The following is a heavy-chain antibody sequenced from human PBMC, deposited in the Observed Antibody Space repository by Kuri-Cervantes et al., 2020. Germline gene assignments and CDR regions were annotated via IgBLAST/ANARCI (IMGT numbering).Heavy chain of an antibody. D-gene: IGHD6-19*01. Sequence: GGSLRLSCAASGFTFSSYDMHWVRQATGKGLEWVSAIGTAGDTYYPGSVKGRFTISRENAKNSLYLQMNSLRAGDTAVYYCARDPYSSGWYPYYYYGMDVWGQGTTVTVSS. J-gene: IGHJ6*02. V-gene: IGHV3-13*01. CDR2: IGTAGDT. CDR3: ARDPYSSGWYPYYYYGMDV. CDR1: GFTFSSYD.